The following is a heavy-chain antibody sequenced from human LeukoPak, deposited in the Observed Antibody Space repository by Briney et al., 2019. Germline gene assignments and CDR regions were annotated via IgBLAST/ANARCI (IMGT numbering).Heavy chain of an antibody. D-gene: IGHD4-17*01. J-gene: IGHJ4*02. CDR1: GFTFRSYT. V-gene: IGHV3-21*01. CDR3: AKEEGTTVSTFDY. Sequence: GGSLRLSCAASGFTFRSYTMNWVRQAPGKGLEWVSSISSSSTYIYYADSVKGRFTISRDNAENSLFLQMNSLRAEDTPVYYCAKEEGTTVSTFDYWGQGTLVTVSS. CDR2: ISSSSTYI.